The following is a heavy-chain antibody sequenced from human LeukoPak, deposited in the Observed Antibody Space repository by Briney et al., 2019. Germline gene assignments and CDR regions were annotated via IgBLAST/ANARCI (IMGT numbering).Heavy chain of an antibody. Sequence: GGSLRLSCAASGFTFSSYAMSWVRQAPGKGLEWVSAISGSGGSTYYADSVKGRFTISRDNSKNTLYLQMNSLRAEDTALYYCAKDVRGGGSTPIDYWGQGTLVTVSS. CDR2: ISGSGGST. D-gene: IGHD3-10*02. V-gene: IGHV3-23*01. CDR1: GFTFSSYA. CDR3: AKDVRGGGSTPIDY. J-gene: IGHJ4*02.